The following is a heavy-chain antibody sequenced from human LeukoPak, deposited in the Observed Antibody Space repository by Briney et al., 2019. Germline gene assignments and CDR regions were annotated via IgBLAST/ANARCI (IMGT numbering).Heavy chain of an antibody. Sequence: PGGSLRLSCAASGFTFSSYSMNWVRQAPGKGLEWVSSISSSSSYIYYADSVKGRFTISRDNAKNSLYLQMNSLRAEDTAVYYCARLSRGSGRDAFDIWGQGTMVTVSP. J-gene: IGHJ3*02. CDR2: ISSSSSYI. CDR3: ARLSRGSGRDAFDI. D-gene: IGHD3-10*01. V-gene: IGHV3-21*01. CDR1: GFTFSSYS.